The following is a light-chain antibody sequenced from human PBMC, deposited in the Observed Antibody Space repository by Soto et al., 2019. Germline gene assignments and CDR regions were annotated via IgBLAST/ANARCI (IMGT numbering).Light chain of an antibody. Sequence: QSALAQPASVSGSPGQSITISCTGTSSDVGGYNYVSWYQQYPGKAPQVMIYEVSDRPSGVSNRFSGSKSGNTASLTISGLQAEDEAEYFCSSYTIRNTLVFGTGTKVTAL. CDR2: EVS. J-gene: IGLJ1*01. V-gene: IGLV2-14*01. CDR1: SSDVGGYNY. CDR3: SSYTIRNTLV.